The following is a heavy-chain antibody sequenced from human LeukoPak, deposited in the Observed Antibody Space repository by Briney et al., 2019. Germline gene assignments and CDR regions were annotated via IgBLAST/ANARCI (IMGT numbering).Heavy chain of an antibody. Sequence: SETLSLTCAVYGGSFSGYYWSWIRQPPGKGLEWIGEINHSGSTNYNPSLKSRVTISVDTSKNQFSLKLSSVTAADTAVYYCARFGGYCSSTSRYLYYYYYMDVWGKGTTVTVSS. CDR1: GGSFSGYY. D-gene: IGHD2-2*01. V-gene: IGHV4-34*01. J-gene: IGHJ6*03. CDR2: INHSGST. CDR3: ARFGGYCSSTSRYLYYYYYMDV.